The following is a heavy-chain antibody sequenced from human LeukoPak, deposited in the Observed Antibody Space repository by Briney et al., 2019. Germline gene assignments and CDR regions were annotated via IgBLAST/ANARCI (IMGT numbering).Heavy chain of an antibody. V-gene: IGHV3-66*01. D-gene: IGHD6-19*01. CDR3: ARGHSSGWYGNRY. CDR2: IYSGGST. J-gene: IGHJ4*02. Sequence: GSLRLSCAASGFTVSSNYMSWVRQAPGKGLEWVSVIYSGGSTYYADSVKGRFTISRDNSKNTLYLQMNSLRAEDTAVYYCARGHSSGWYGNRYWGQGTLVTVSS. CDR1: GFTVSSNY.